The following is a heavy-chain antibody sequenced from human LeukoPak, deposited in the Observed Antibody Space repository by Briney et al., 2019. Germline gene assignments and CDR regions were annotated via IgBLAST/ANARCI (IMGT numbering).Heavy chain of an antibody. J-gene: IGHJ4*02. Sequence: GSLRLSCAASGFTFSRYSMDWARQAPGKGLEWVSSISSSSSYIYYADSVKGRFTISRDNAKNSLYLQMNSLRAEDTAVYYCASTLGYCSSSSCQIFDYWGQGTLVTVSS. CDR1: GFTFSRYS. D-gene: IGHD2-15*01. CDR2: ISSSSSYI. CDR3: ASTLGYCSSSSCQIFDY. V-gene: IGHV3-21*01.